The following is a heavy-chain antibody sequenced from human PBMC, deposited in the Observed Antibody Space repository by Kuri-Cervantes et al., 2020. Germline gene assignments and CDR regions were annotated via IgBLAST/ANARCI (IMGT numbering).Heavy chain of an antibody. V-gene: IGHV3-30*03. J-gene: IGHJ6*02. Sequence: GGSLRLSCAASGFTFSSYGMHWVRQAPGKGLEWVAVISYDGSNKYYADSVKGRFTISRDNSKNTLYLQMNSLRAEDTAVYYCARGLGGYSYGYPILPAYYYYGMDVWGQGTTVTDSS. CDR3: ARGLGGYSYGYPILPAYYYYGMDV. D-gene: IGHD5-18*01. CDR2: ISYDGSNK. CDR1: GFTFSSYG.